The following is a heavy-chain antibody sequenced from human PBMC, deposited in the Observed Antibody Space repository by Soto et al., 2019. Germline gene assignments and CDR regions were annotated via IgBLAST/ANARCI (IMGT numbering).Heavy chain of an antibody. V-gene: IGHV3-7*03. D-gene: IGHD3-22*01. CDR1: GFTFSSYW. CDR3: AKDQSYYYDSSGSRAEY. Sequence: EVQLVESGGGLVQPGGSLRLSCAASGFTFSSYWMSWFRQAPGKGLEWVANIKQDGSEENYVDSVKGRFTISRDNSKNTLYLQMNSLRAEDTALYFCAKDQSYYYDSSGSRAEYWGQGTLVTVSS. J-gene: IGHJ4*02. CDR2: IKQDGSEE.